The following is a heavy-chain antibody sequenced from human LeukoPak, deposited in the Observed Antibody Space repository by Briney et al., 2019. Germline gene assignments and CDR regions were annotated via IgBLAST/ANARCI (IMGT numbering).Heavy chain of an antibody. D-gene: IGHD6-13*01. CDR3: ARDRSSSPDAFDI. V-gene: IGHV3-30-3*01. CDR1: GFTFSSYA. Sequence: GGSLRLSCAASGFTFSSYAMHWVRQAPGKGLEWVAVISYDGSNKYYADSVEGRFTISRDNSKNTLYLQMNSLRAEDTAVYYCARDRSSSPDAFDIWGQGTMVTVSS. J-gene: IGHJ3*02. CDR2: ISYDGSNK.